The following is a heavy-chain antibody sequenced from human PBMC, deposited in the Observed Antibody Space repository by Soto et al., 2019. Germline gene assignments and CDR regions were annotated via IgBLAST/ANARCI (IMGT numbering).Heavy chain of an antibody. V-gene: IGHV1-69*13. CDR3: ARGNYDSSGYYPGHFDY. J-gene: IGHJ4*02. CDR1: GGTFSSYA. Sequence: GASVKVSCKASGGTFSSYAISWVRQAPGQGLEWMGGIIPIFGTANYAQKFQGRVTITADESTSTAYMELSSLRSEDTAVYYCARGNYDSSGYYPGHFDYWGQGTLVTVSS. CDR2: IIPIFGTA. D-gene: IGHD3-22*01.